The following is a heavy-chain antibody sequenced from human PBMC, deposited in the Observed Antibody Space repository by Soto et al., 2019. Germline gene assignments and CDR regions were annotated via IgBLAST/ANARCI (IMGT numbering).Heavy chain of an antibody. V-gene: IGHV4-59*01. J-gene: IGHJ6*02. CDR3: ARDLWGYCGTDCYPLDV. CDR2: MYNTGST. D-gene: IGHD2-21*02. Sequence: SDTLSLTCTVSGRSIRGYYWSWIRQPPGKGLEWIGYMYNTGSTVYNPSFKSRVTISVDTSKNQFSLKLNSVTAADTAVYYCARDLWGYCGTDCYPLDVWGQGTTVSVSS. CDR1: GRSIRGYY.